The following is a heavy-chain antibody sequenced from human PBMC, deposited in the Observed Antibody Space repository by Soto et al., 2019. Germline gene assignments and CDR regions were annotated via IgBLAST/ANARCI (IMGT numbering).Heavy chain of an antibody. D-gene: IGHD5-12*01. CDR3: ARVGSGYYHFDY. J-gene: IGHJ4*02. V-gene: IGHV3-74*01. Sequence: EAQLVESGGGLVQPGGSLRLSCAASGFTFSGYWLPWVAQAPGKGLVWVSRIKTDGSIITYADSVQGRFTISRDNGKNTLYLQMDSLRAEDTAVYYCARVGSGYYHFDYWGQGTLVTVPS. CDR1: GFTFSGYW. CDR2: IKTDGSII.